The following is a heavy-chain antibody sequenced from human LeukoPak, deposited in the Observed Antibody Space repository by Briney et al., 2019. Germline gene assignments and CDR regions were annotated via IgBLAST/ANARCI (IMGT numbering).Heavy chain of an antibody. D-gene: IGHD1-26*01. CDR1: GGSISSYY. CDR3: ARGSGSYSYLFDY. V-gene: IGHV4-59*08. CDR2: IYYSGST. J-gene: IGHJ4*02. Sequence: SETLSLTCTVSGGSISSYYWSWIRQAPGKGLEWIGYIYYSGSTNYNPSLKSRVTISVDTSKNQFSLKLSSVTAADTAVYYCARGSGSYSYLFDYWGQGTLVTVSS.